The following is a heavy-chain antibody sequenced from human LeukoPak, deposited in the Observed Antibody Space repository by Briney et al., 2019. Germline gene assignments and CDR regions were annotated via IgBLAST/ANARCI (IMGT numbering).Heavy chain of an antibody. V-gene: IGHV3-7*01. CDR1: GFTFSSYW. J-gene: IGHJ4*02. CDR3: AREYDYGVSRADY. Sequence: GGSLRLSCAASGFTFSSYWMSWLRQAPGKGLEWVAHINQDGSEKHFVDSVEGRFTISRDNAANSLFLQMNSLRAEDTAVYYCAREYDYGVSRADYWGQGTLVTVSS. D-gene: IGHD4-17*01. CDR2: INQDGSEK.